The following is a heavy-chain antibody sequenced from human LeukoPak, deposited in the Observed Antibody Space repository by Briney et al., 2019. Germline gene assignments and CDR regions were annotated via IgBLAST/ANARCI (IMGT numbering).Heavy chain of an antibody. CDR1: GFTFSSYA. V-gene: IGHV3-23*01. J-gene: IGHJ6*03. CDR2: ISGSGGST. CDR3: AKLVYYYYMAV. Sequence: GGSLRLSCAASGFTFSSYAMSWVRQAPGKGLEWVSAISGSGGSTYYADSVRGRFTIYRDKSKNTVYLQMSSLRAEATAVYYCAKLVYYYYMAVRGKGTTVTVSS.